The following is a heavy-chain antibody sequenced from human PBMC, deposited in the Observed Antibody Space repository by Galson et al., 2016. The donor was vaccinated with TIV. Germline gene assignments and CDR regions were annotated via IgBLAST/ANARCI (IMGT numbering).Heavy chain of an antibody. CDR2: ILPLFGTA. V-gene: IGHV1-69*13. J-gene: IGHJ4*02. CDR3: ARGGVGYCSVDNCVPVY. Sequence: SVKVSCKASGVTFSSYTMNWVRQAPGQGLEWMGGILPLFGTANYAQKFQGRVTITADASTNTAYMELTSLKSEDTALYYCARGGVGYCSVDNCVPVYWGQGTLVTVSS. D-gene: IGHD2-15*01. CDR1: GVTFSSYT.